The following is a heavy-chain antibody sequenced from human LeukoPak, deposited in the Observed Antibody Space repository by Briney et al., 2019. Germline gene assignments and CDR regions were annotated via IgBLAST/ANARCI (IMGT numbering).Heavy chain of an antibody. CDR1: GFTCSSYA. CDR2: ISGSGDST. J-gene: IGHJ4*02. Sequence: GGSLRLSCAASGFTCSSYAMSWVRQAPGKGLEWVSAISGSGDSTYYADSVKGRFTISRDNSKNTLYLQMNSLRAEDTAVYYCAKECEQHYYKQWGQGTLVTVSS. V-gene: IGHV3-23*01. CDR3: AKECEQHYYKQ. D-gene: IGHD3-10*01.